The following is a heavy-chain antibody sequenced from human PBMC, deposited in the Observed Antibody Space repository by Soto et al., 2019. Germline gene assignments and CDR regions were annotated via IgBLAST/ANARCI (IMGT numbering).Heavy chain of an antibody. J-gene: IGHJ4*02. CDR3: TRSTTVGTPPSDH. D-gene: IGHD1-1*01. CDR1: GYMFPSYG. V-gene: IGHV1-18*04. Sequence: EASVKVSCKTSGYMFPSYGISWVRQAPGQGLEWMGWISTYNGNTKYAQGLQGRVTMTTDTSTTTAYMELRSLRSDDTAVYYCTRSTTVGTPPSDHWGQGTLVTVSS. CDR2: ISTYNGNT.